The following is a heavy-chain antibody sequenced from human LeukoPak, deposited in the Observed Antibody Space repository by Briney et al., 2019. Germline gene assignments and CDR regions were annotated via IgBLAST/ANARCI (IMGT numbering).Heavy chain of an antibody. D-gene: IGHD6-6*01. V-gene: IGHV1-46*01. Sequence: ASVKVSCKASGYTFTSYYMHWVRQAPGQGLEWMGIINPSGGSTSYAQKFQGRVTMTRDTSTSTVYMELSSLRSEDTAVYYCARDNSYRDSSWWFDPWGQGTLVTVSS. J-gene: IGHJ5*02. CDR1: GYTFTSYY. CDR3: ARDNSYRDSSWWFDP. CDR2: INPSGGST.